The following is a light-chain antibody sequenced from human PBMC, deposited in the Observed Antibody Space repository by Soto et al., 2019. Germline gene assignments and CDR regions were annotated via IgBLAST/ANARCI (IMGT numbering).Light chain of an antibody. CDR3: QQYNGYSRT. J-gene: IGKJ1*01. CDR1: QSVSSSY. V-gene: IGKV3-20*01. Sequence: ENVLTQSPGTLSLSPGERATLSCRASQSVSSSYLAWYQQKPGQAPRLLIYGVSSRATGIPDRFSGSGSGTEFTLTISSMQPDDFATYYCQQYNGYSRTFGQGTKVDI. CDR2: GVS.